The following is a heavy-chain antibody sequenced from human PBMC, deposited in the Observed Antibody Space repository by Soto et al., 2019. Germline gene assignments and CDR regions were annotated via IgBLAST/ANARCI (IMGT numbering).Heavy chain of an antibody. CDR3: ARDLHSPLFNTYGMDV. Sequence: PGGSLRLSCAASGFTFSTYWMHWIRQVPGKGLEWVSRINSDASHTYYADSVKGRFTISRDNSKNTLYLQMNSLRAEDTAVYYCARDLHSPLFNTYGMDVWGQGTTVTVSS. CDR2: INSDASHT. J-gene: IGHJ6*02. CDR1: GFTFSTYW. D-gene: IGHD5-18*01. V-gene: IGHV3-74*01.